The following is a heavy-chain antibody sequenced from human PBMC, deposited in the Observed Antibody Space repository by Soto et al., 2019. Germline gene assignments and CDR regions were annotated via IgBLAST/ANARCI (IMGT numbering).Heavy chain of an antibody. CDR2: IYYSGST. D-gene: IGHD3-3*01. J-gene: IGHJ5*02. Sequence: SETLSLTCTVSGGSISSYYWSWIRQPPGKGLEWIGYIYYSGSTNYNPSLKSRVTISVDTSKNQFSLKLSSVTAADTAVYYCARGTKGGTIFGVVSTIRREYWFDPWGQGTLVTVSS. CDR1: GGSISSYY. V-gene: IGHV4-59*01. CDR3: ARGTKGGTIFGVVSTIRREYWFDP.